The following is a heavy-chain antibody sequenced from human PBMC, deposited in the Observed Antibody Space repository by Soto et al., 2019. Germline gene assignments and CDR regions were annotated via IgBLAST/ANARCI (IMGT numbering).Heavy chain of an antibody. V-gene: IGHV3-23*01. CDR3: AKATFTCATYYYDSSGTFDP. D-gene: IGHD3-22*01. J-gene: IGHJ5*02. CDR1: GFTFSSYA. CDR2: ISGSGGST. Sequence: PGGSLRLSCAASGFTFSSYAMSWVRQAPGKGLEWVSAISGSGGSTYYADSVKGRFTISRDNSKNTLYLQMNSLRAEDTAVYYCAKATFTCATYYYDSSGTFDPRGQRTPVTVSS.